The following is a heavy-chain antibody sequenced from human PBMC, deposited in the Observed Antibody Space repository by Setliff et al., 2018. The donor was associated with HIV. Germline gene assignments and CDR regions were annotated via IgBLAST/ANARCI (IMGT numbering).Heavy chain of an antibody. Sequence: AASVKVSCKASGYTFITYGISWVRQAPGQGLEWMGWISTYNGNTNYAQKFQGRVTMTRDTFTSTAYMELSSLRSEDTAVYYCAREIRNYDFWSGYWEDHYFDSWGQGTLVTVSS. CDR1: GYTFITYG. J-gene: IGHJ4*02. V-gene: IGHV1-18*01. CDR3: AREIRNYDFWSGYWEDHYFDS. CDR2: ISTYNGNT. D-gene: IGHD3-3*01.